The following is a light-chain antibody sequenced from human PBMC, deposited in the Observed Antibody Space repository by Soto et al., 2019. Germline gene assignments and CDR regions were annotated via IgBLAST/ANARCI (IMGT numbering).Light chain of an antibody. CDR3: CSYAGSSTVV. V-gene: IGLV2-23*01. CDR1: SSDVGSYNL. CDR2: EAK. Sequence: QSALTQPASVSGSPGQSISISCTGTSSDVGSYNLVSWYQQHPGKAPKLMIYEAKKWPSGVSNRFSGSTSGNTASLTISGLQAEDEADYYCCSYAGSSTVVFGAGTKLTVL. J-gene: IGLJ2*01.